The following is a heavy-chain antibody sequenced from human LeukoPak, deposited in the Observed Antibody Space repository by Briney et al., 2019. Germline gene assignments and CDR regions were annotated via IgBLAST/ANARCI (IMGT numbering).Heavy chain of an antibody. Sequence: ASVKVSCKASGYTFTGYYMHWVRQAPGQGLEWMGWINPNSGGTNYAQKFQGRVTMTRDTSISTAYMELSRLRSDDTAVYYCVRDPGYGVLYFDYWGQGTLVTVSS. CDR2: INPNSGGT. CDR1: GYTFTGYY. V-gene: IGHV1-2*02. D-gene: IGHD4/OR15-4a*01. CDR3: VRDPGYGVLYFDY. J-gene: IGHJ4*02.